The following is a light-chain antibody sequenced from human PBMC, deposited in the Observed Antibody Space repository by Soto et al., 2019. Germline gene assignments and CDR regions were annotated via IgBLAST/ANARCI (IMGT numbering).Light chain of an antibody. CDR3: QHYLNYPIT. Sequence: AIRMTQSPSSLSASIGDTVTITCRASQDIGRVLAWYQQKPGTAPKVLISGASDLHGGVPSRFSGSGSRTDFTLTITHLQSEDFATYYCQHYLNYPITFGQGTRLEIK. J-gene: IGKJ5*01. CDR1: QDIGRV. CDR2: GAS. V-gene: IGKV1-8*01.